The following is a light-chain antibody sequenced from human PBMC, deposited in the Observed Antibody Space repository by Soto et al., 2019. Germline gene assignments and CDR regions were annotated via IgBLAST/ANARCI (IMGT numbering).Light chain of an antibody. V-gene: IGLV2-11*01. CDR1: TSDVGAYNL. Sequence: QSVLTQPHSVSGSPGQSITLSCDGSTSDVGAYNLVSWYQQHPGEAPKLMIYDVIKRPSGVPYRFSGSKSGNTASLTISGLQADDEADYYCCSYAGNFIWVFGGGTKVTVL. J-gene: IGLJ3*02. CDR3: CSYAGNFIWV. CDR2: DVI.